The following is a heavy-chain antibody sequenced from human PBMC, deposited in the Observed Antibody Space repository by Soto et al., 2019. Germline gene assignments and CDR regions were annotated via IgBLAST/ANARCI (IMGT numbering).Heavy chain of an antibody. V-gene: IGHV1-69*01. CDR1: GGTFSSYA. D-gene: IGHD1-20*01. CDR2: IIPIFGTA. J-gene: IGHJ2*01. CDR3: ASQIGYNWNYWYFDL. Sequence: QVQLVQSGAEVKKPGSSVKVSCKASGGTFSSYAISWVRQAPGQGLEWMGGIIPIFGTANYAQKFQGRVRITADESTSTAYMVLSSLRSEDTAVYYCASQIGYNWNYWYFDLCGRGTLVTVSS.